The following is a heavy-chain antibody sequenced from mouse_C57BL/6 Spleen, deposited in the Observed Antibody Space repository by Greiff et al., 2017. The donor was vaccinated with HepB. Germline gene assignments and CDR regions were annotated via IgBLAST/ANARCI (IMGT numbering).Heavy chain of an antibody. CDR3: ARPQLGGGLAY. J-gene: IGHJ3*01. D-gene: IGHD4-1*02. CDR2: IRSKSNNYAT. CDR1: GFSFNTYA. Sequence: EAGGGLVQPKGSLKLSCAASGFSFNTYAMNWVRQAPGKGLEWVARIRSKSNNYATYYADSVKDRFTISRDDSESMLYLQMNNLKTEDTAMYYCARPQLGGGLAYWGQGTLVTVSA. V-gene: IGHV10-1*01.